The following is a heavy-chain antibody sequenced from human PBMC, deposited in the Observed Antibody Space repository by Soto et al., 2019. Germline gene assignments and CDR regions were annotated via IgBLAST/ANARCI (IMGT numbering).Heavy chain of an antibody. Sequence: GGSLRLSCAASGFTFSSYAMHWVRQAPGKGLEWVAVISYDGSNKYYADSVKGRFTISRDNSKNTLYLQMNSLRAEDTAVYYCARVASIAVANYYYYGMDVWGQGTTVTVSS. CDR1: GFTFSSYA. J-gene: IGHJ6*02. CDR3: ARVASIAVANYYYYGMDV. D-gene: IGHD6-19*01. CDR2: ISYDGSNK. V-gene: IGHV3-30-3*01.